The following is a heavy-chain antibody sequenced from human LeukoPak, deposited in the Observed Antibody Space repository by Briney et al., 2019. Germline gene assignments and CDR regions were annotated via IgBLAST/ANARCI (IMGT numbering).Heavy chain of an antibody. J-gene: IGHJ4*02. Sequence: SETLSLTCTVSGGSISSHYWSWIRQPPGKGLEWIGYIYYSGSTNYNPSLKSRVTISVDTSKNQFSLRLSSVTAADTAVYYCASAKYTKYYFDYWGQGTLVTVSS. CDR2: IYYSGST. D-gene: IGHD4/OR15-4a*01. CDR1: GGSISSHY. V-gene: IGHV4-59*11. CDR3: ASAKYTKYYFDY.